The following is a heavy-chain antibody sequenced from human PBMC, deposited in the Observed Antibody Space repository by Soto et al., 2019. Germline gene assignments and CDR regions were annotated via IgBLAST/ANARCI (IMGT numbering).Heavy chain of an antibody. Sequence: EVLLEESGGGFVLLGGSLRLSCAVSGFTVRTNYMTWVRHAPGKGLEWVAVIQECGSISYADSVSDRFTMSRDNSKNTVFLEMNNLRPEDTAVYFCTRGEGSGSNALGHCGQVTLVTVSS. V-gene: IGHV3-66*01. CDR2: IQECGSI. CDR3: TRGEGSGSNALGH. J-gene: IGHJ4*02. CDR1: GFTVRTNY. D-gene: IGHD3-16*01.